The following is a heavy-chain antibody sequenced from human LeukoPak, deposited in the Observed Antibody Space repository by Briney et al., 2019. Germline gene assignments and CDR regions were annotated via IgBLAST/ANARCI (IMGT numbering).Heavy chain of an antibody. V-gene: IGHV4-61*01. Sequence: SETLSLTCTVSGGSVSSGSYYWSWIRQPPGKGLEWTGYIYYSGSTYYNPSLKSRVTISVDTSKNQFSLKLSSVTAADTAVYYCARAGATGTTSFGYWGQGTLVTVSS. D-gene: IGHD1-7*01. J-gene: IGHJ4*02. CDR3: ARAGATGTTSFGY. CDR1: GGSVSSGSYY. CDR2: IYYSGST.